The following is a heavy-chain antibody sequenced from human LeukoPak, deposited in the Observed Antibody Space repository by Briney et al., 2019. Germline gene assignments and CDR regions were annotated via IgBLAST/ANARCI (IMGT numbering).Heavy chain of an antibody. V-gene: IGHV1-69*13. CDR1: GGTFSSYA. CDR3: ARDPDSNYAFDI. Sequence: SVKVSCKASGGTFSSYAISWVRQAPGQGLEWMGGIIPIFGTANYAQKFQGRVTITADESTSTAYMELSSLRSEDTAVYYCARDPDSNYAFDIWGQGTMVTVSS. J-gene: IGHJ3*02. CDR2: IIPIFGTA. D-gene: IGHD3-22*01.